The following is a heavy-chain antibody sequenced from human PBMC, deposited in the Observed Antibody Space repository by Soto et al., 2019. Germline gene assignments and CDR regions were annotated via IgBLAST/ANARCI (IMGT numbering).Heavy chain of an antibody. CDR2: IDHSGST. V-gene: IGHV4-30-2*01. J-gene: IGHJ4*02. CDR1: GGSISSGGYS. CDR3: AAGGGLPRYY. Sequence: QLQLHESGTDLVKPSQTLSLTCAVSGGSISSGGYSWSWIRQPPGKGLERIGYIDHSGSTYYNPSLKSRFTISVDRSKNQFALELSSVTAADTAVYYCAAGGGLPRYYWRQGTLVTASS. D-gene: IGHD1-26*01.